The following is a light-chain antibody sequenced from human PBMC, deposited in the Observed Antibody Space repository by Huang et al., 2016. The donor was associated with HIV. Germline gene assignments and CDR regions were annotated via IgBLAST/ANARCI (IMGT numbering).Light chain of an antibody. CDR2: DAS. V-gene: IGKV3-11*01. CDR1: QSVSRF. Sequence: EIVLTQSPATLSLSPGERATLSCRASQSVSRFLAWYQQKAGQAPRLLIYDASNRAIDIPARFSGSGSGTEFTLTISSLEPEDFAVYNCQQRSSWPRVTFGGGTKVELK. J-gene: IGKJ4*01. CDR3: QQRSSWPRVT.